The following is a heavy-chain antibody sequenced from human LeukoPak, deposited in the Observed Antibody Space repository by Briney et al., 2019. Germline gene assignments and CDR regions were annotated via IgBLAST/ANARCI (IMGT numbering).Heavy chain of an antibody. J-gene: IGHJ6*02. CDR2: IIPIFGTA. Sequence: ASVKVSCKASGGTFSSYAISWVRQAPGQGLEWMGGIIPIFGTANCAQKFQGRVTITADESTSTAYMELSSLRSEDTAVYYCARSSGRRGSVYGMDVWGQGTTVTVSS. CDR1: GGTFSSYA. CDR3: ARSSGRRGSVYGMDV. V-gene: IGHV1-69*13. D-gene: IGHD1-26*01.